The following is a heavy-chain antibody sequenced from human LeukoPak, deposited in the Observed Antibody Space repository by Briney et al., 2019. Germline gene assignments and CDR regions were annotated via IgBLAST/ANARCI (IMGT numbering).Heavy chain of an antibody. J-gene: IGHJ4*02. Sequence: PSETLSLTCAVSGYSISSGYYWGWIRQPPGKGLEWIGSIYHSGSTYYNPSLKSRVTIPVDTSKNQFSLKLSSVTAADTAVYYCAREELLAYFDYWGQGTLVTVSS. D-gene: IGHD2-21*01. CDR1: GYSISSGYY. CDR2: IYHSGST. V-gene: IGHV4-38-2*02. CDR3: AREELLAYFDY.